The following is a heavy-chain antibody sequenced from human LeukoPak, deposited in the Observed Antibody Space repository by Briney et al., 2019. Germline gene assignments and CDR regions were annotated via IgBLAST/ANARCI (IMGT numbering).Heavy chain of an antibody. J-gene: IGHJ5*02. CDR1: GDSISSSNPFY. CDR2: IYYTGKT. CDR3: AREGGGYGDYLGNWFDP. V-gene: IGHV4-39*07. Sequence: SETLSLTCNVSGDSISSSNPFYWGWIRQPPGKGLEWIGSIYYTGKTYNNPSLKSRVTMSVDTSKNQFSLNLSSVTAADTAVYYCAREGGGYGDYLGNWFDPWGQGALVTVSS. D-gene: IGHD4-17*01.